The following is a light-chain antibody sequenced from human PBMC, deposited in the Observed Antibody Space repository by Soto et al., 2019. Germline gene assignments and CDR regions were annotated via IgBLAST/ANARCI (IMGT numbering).Light chain of an antibody. CDR2: GAS. J-gene: IGKJ1*01. CDR3: QQYGSSPPT. V-gene: IGKV3-20*01. CDR1: QSVSSSY. Sequence: EIVLTQSPGTLSLSPGERATLSCRARQSVSSSYLAWYQQKPGQAPRLLIYGASSRATGIPARFSGSGSGTDFSLTISRLEPEDFAVYYCQQYGSSPPTFGQGTKVEIK.